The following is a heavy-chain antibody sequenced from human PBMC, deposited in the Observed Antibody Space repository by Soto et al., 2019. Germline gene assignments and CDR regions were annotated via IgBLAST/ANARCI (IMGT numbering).Heavy chain of an antibody. D-gene: IGHD3-3*01. CDR3: ARVPSLRFLEWFPSYGMDV. V-gene: IGHV4-30-4*01. CDR1: GGSISSGDYY. CDR2: IYYSGST. Sequence: PSETLSLTCTVSGGSISSGDYYWSWIRQPPGKGLEWIGYIYYSGSTYYNPSPKSRVTISVDTSKNQFSLKLSSVTAADTAVYYCARVPSLRFLEWFPSYGMDVWGQGTTVTV. J-gene: IGHJ6*02.